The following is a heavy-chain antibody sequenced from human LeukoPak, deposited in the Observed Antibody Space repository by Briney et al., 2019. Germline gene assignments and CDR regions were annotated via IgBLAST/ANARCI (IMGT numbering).Heavy chain of an antibody. CDR2: IYYSGST. V-gene: IGHV4-31*03. D-gene: IGHD2-8*01. CDR1: GGSISSGGYY. Sequence: MTSETLSLTCTVSGGSISSGGYYWSWISQHPGKGLEWIGYIYYSGSTYYNPSLRSRVTISVDTSKNQFSLKLSSVTAADTAVYYCARGVYCTNGVCYETFDYWGQGTLVTVSS. CDR3: ARGVYCTNGVCYETFDY. J-gene: IGHJ4*02.